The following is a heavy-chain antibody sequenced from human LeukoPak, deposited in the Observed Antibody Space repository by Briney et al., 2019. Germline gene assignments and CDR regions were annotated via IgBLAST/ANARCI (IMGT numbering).Heavy chain of an antibody. D-gene: IGHD5-18*01. CDR3: ARPRGYSYGYGDY. V-gene: IGHV3-21*01. J-gene: IGHJ4*02. Sequence: PGGSLRLSCVASGFIFSSYSMNWVRQAPGKGLEWVSSISISSSYIYYADSVKGRFTISRDNAKNSLYLQLNSLRAEDTAVYYCARPRGYSYGYGDYWGQGTLVTVSS. CDR1: GFIFSSYS. CDR2: ISISSSYI.